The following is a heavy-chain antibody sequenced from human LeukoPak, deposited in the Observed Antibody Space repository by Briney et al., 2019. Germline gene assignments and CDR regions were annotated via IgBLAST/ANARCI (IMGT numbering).Heavy chain of an antibody. CDR1: GYTFTSYY. V-gene: IGHV1-46*01. CDR3: ARAPNYYDSSGPFDY. CDR2: INPNDGST. J-gene: IGHJ4*02. Sequence: ASVTVSCKASGYTFTSYYMHWVRQAPGQGLEWMGIINPNDGSTSYAQKFQGRVTMTRDTSTSTVYMELSSLRSEDTAVYYCARAPNYYDSSGPFDYWGQGTLVTVSS. D-gene: IGHD3-22*01.